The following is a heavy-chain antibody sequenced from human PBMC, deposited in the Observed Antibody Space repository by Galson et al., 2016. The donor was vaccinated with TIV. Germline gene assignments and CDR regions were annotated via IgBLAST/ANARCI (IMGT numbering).Heavy chain of an antibody. V-gene: IGHV4-31*03. Sequence: TLSLTCTVSGGSLSSGGYYWTWIRQLPGKGLEWMGYIYYTGDTYYIPSLRTRLAISVDTSKNQFSMTLMPVTAADSAVYYCARERSSSRMNGRSRWFGPWGQGTLVTVSS. CDR1: GGSLSSGGYY. J-gene: IGHJ5*02. CDR2: IYYTGDT. CDR3: ARERSSSRMNGRSRWFGP. D-gene: IGHD6-6*01.